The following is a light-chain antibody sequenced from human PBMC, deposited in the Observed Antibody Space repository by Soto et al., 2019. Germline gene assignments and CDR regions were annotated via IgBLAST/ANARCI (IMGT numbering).Light chain of an antibody. J-gene: IGLJ1*01. CDR3: AAWDDSLNGVYV. V-gene: IGLV1-36*01. CDR1: SSNIGINA. CDR2: YDD. Sequence: QPVLTQPPSVSEAPRQRVTISCSGSSSNIGINAVNWYQQLPGKAPKLLIYYDDLVPSGVSNRFSGSKSGTSASLAISGLQSEDEADYYCAAWDDSLNGVYVFGPGTKVTVL.